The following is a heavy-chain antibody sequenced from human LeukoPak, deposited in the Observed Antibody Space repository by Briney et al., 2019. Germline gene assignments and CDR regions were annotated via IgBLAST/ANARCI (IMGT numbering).Heavy chain of an antibody. CDR3: ARAVRGDTVTIDY. V-gene: IGHV4-59*01. J-gene: IGHJ4*02. Sequence: PSETLSLTCTVSGGSISSYYWSWIRQPPGKGLEWIGYIYYSGSTNYNPSLKSRVTISVDTSKNQFSLKLSSVTAADTAVYYCARAVRGDTVTIDYWGQGTLVTVSS. CDR2: IYYSGST. CDR1: GGSISSYY. D-gene: IGHD4-17*01.